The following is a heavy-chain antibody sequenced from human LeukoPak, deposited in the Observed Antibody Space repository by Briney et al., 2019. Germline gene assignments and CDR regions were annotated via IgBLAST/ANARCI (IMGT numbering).Heavy chain of an antibody. CDR2: ISAYNGNT. CDR3: AREIAGPYDFWSGYYSPDDAFDI. J-gene: IGHJ3*02. D-gene: IGHD3-3*01. CDR1: GYTFPSYG. Sequence: LVASVKVSCKASGYTFPSYGISWVRQAPGQGLEWMGWISAYNGNTNYAQKLQGRVTMTTDTSTSTTYMEPRSLRSDDTAVYYCAREIAGPYDFWSGYYSPDDAFDIWGQGTMVTVSS. V-gene: IGHV1-18*01.